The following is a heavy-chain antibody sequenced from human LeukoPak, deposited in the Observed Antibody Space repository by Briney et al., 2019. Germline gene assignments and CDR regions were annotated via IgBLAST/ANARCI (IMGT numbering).Heavy chain of an antibody. CDR2: IYRGGST. J-gene: IGHJ4*02. V-gene: IGHV3-66*01. CDR3: ARGVATTTMSY. D-gene: IGHD5-12*01. Sequence: PGGSLRLSCAASGFTVSSNYMSWVRQAPGKGLEWVSVIYRGGSTYYADSVKGRFTISRENSKNTLYLQMNSLRAEDTAVYYCARGVATTTMSYWGQGTLVTVSS. CDR1: GFTVSSNY.